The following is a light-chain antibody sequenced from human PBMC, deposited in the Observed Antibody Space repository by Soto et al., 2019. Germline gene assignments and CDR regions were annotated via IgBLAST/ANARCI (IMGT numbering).Light chain of an antibody. V-gene: IGKV1-39*01. J-gene: IGKJ1*01. CDR3: PQSYSTPWA. CDR2: AAS. Sequence: DIQMTQSPSSLSASVGDRVTITCRASQSISTYLNWYQHKPGKAPKLLIYAASSLQSGVPSRFSGSGVGTDFTLTISSLQPEDFAAYYCPQSYSTPWAFGQGTKVDIK. CDR1: QSISTY.